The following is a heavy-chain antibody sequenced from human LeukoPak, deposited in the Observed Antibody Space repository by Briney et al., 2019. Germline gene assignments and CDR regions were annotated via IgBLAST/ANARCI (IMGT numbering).Heavy chain of an antibody. CDR1: GVSISSYY. CDR3: ARGFVYGSGSLDY. Sequence: PSETLSLTCTVSGVSISSYYWSWLRQPPGKGLEWIGYIYYSGSTNYNPSLKSRVTISVDTSKNQFSLKLSSVTAADTAVYYCARGFVYGSGSLDYWGQGTLVTVSS. CDR2: IYYSGST. D-gene: IGHD3-10*01. J-gene: IGHJ4*02. V-gene: IGHV4-59*01.